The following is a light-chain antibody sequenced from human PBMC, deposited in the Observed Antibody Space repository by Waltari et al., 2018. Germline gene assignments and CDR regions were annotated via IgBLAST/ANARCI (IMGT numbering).Light chain of an antibody. J-gene: IGKJ4*01. Sequence: EIELTQSPGTLSLSPGERATLSCRASQTVRPTYIAWYQQKPGQAPTLLICGASSRATGIPDRFSDSGSGTDFSLTISSLEPEDFAVYYCQQYDISPLTFGGGTKVEIK. CDR3: QQYDISPLT. CDR1: QTVRPTY. V-gene: IGKV3-20*01. CDR2: GAS.